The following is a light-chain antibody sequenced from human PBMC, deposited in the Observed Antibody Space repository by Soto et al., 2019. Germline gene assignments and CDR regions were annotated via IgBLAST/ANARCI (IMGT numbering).Light chain of an antibody. CDR2: AAS. Sequence: DIQMTQSPSSLSASVGDRVTITCRASQRIRDALGWYQQKPGKAPKRLIYAASSLQSGGPSRFSGSVSGTEFTLTISSLQPEDFATYYCLQHNSYPRTFGQGTKVDIK. CDR3: LQHNSYPRT. V-gene: IGKV1-17*01. CDR1: QRIRDA. J-gene: IGKJ1*01.